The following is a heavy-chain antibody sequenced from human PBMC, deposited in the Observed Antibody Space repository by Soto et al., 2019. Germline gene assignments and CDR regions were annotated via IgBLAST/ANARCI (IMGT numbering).Heavy chain of an antibody. CDR2: IHYSGTT. CDR1: GDSISNYY. D-gene: IGHD2-21*01. Sequence: SETLSLTCTVSGDSISNYYWSWIRQPPGKGLEWIGYIHYSGTTNYNPSLESRVTISVDTSKNQFSLKVSSVTAADTAVYYCGRETRHAGAYTMAYWALGTLVTVS. CDR3: GRETRHAGAYTMAY. V-gene: IGHV4-59*01. J-gene: IGHJ4*02.